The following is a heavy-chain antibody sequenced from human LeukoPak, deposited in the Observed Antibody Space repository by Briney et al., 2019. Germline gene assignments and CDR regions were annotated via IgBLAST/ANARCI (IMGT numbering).Heavy chain of an antibody. CDR2: IIPIFGTA. Sequence: SVKVSCKASGGTFSSDAISWVRQAPGQGLEWVGGIIPIFGTANYAQKFQGRVTITADKSTSTAYMELSSLRSEDTAVYYCARQGLGWFGETINAFDIWGQGTMVTVSS. V-gene: IGHV1-69*06. CDR3: ARQGLGWFGETINAFDI. CDR1: GGTFSSDA. J-gene: IGHJ3*02. D-gene: IGHD3-10*01.